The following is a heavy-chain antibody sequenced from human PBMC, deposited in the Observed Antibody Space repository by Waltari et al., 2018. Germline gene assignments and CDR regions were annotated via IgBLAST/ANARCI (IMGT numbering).Heavy chain of an antibody. CDR1: GGTFSSYT. V-gene: IGHV1-69*08. CDR3: ARDLGLQPLLDY. D-gene: IGHD1-1*01. Sequence: QVQLVQSGAEVKKPGSSVKVSCKASGGTFSSYTISWVRQAPGQGLEWMGRIIPILGIANYAQKFQGRGTITADKATSTAYMELSSLRSEDTAVYYCARDLGLQPLLDYWGQGTLVTVSS. J-gene: IGHJ4*02. CDR2: IIPILGIA.